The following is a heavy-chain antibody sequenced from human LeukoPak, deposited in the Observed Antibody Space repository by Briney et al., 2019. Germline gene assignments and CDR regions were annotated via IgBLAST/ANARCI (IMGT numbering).Heavy chain of an antibody. CDR2: IYTSGST. Sequence: SETLSLTCTVSGGSISSYYWSWIRQPAGKGLEWIGRIYTSGSTNYNPSLESRVTMSVDTSKNQFSLKLSSVTAADTAVYYCARIWLGSSYWYFDLWGRGTLVTVSS. V-gene: IGHV4-4*07. J-gene: IGHJ2*01. CDR3: ARIWLGSSYWYFDL. D-gene: IGHD6-19*01. CDR1: GGSISSYY.